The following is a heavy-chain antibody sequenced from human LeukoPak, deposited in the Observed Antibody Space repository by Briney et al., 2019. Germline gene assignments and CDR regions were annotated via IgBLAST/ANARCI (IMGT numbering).Heavy chain of an antibody. J-gene: IGHJ6*03. CDR3: AKASPNYTGSYYGSTYYYFMDA. V-gene: IGHV4-59*01. D-gene: IGHD3-10*01. CDR1: GGSISGSY. CDR2: IHDSGST. Sequence: SETLSLTCIVSGGSISGSYWSWIRQAPGKGLDWIGYIHDSGSTNYNPSLKSRLTISIDTSNNQFSPKLSSVTAADTAVYYCAKASPNYTGSYYGSTYYYFMDAWGKGTTVTVSS.